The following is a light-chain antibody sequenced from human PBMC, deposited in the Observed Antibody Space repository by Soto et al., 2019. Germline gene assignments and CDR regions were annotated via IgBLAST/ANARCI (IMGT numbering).Light chain of an antibody. CDR3: QQYNSYPSLT. V-gene: IGKV1-5*01. Sequence: DIQMTQSPSTLSAFVGDRVTITCRASQSISSWLAWYQQKPGKAPKLLIYDASSLESGVPSRFSGSGSGTEFTLTISSLQPDDFATYYCQQYNSYPSLTFGGGTKVDIK. CDR2: DAS. J-gene: IGKJ4*01. CDR1: QSISSW.